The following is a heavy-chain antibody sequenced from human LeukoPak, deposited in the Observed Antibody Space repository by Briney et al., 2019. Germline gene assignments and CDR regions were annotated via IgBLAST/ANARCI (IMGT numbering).Heavy chain of an antibody. D-gene: IGHD4-4*01. J-gene: IGHJ6*02. CDR1: GYTFTGYY. CDR3: ARAGASTVSTHYYYYGMDV. CDR2: INPNSGGT. Sequence: GASVKVSCKASGYTFTGYYMHWVRQAPGQGLEWMGWINPNSGGTNYAQKFQGRVTMTRDTSISTAYMELSRLRSDDTAVYCCARAGASTVSTHYYYYGMDVWGQGTTVTVFS. V-gene: IGHV1-2*02.